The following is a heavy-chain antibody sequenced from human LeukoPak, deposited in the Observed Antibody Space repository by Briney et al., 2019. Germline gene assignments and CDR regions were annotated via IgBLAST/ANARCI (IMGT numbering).Heavy chain of an antibody. CDR2: IYYSGST. CDR1: GGSISSYY. Sequence: SETLSLTCTVSGGSISSYYWSWIRQPPGKGLEWIGYIYYSGSTNYNPSLKSRVTISVDTSKNQFSLKLSSVTAADTAVYCCASFGSGIYYDNIYWGQGTLVTVSS. CDR3: ASFGSGIYYDNIY. D-gene: IGHD3-10*01. J-gene: IGHJ4*02. V-gene: IGHV4-59*01.